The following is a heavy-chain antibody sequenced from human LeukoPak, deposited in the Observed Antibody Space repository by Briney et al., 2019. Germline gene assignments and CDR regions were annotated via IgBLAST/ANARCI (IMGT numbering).Heavy chain of an antibody. Sequence: PGGSLRLSCAASGFTFSSYEMTWVRQAPGKGLEWVSYISSSGSTIYYADSVKGRFTISRDNAKNSVYLQMNSLRAEDTAVYYWASMGIAVAGGNFDYWGQGTLVTVSS. CDR2: ISSSGSTI. D-gene: IGHD6-19*01. V-gene: IGHV3-48*03. CDR1: GFTFSSYE. J-gene: IGHJ4*02. CDR3: ASMGIAVAGGNFDY.